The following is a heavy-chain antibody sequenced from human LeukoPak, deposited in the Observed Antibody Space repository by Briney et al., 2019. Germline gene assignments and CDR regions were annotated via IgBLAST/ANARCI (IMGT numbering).Heavy chain of an antibody. CDR2: IKSKADGGTT. V-gene: IGHV3-15*01. Sequence: GGSLRLSCAASGFTFFNAWMTWVRQAPGTGLEWVGRIKSKADGGTTDYAAPVKGRFTISRDDLKNTLYLQMNSLKTEDTALYYCTTDSLTITTPGVFDYWGQGALVAVSS. CDR3: TTDSLTITTPGVFDY. D-gene: IGHD3-10*01. J-gene: IGHJ4*02. CDR1: GFTFFNAW.